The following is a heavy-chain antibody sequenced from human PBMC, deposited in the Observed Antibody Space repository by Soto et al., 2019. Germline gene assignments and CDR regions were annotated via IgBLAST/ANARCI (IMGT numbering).Heavy chain of an antibody. J-gene: IGHJ6*02. Sequence: SETLSLTCTVSGGSIRSYYWSWIRQPPGKGLEWIGYMYNTGSTIYNPSLKSRVTISVDTSKNQFSLKLNSVTAADTAVYYCARDLWGYCGADCYPLDVWGQGTTVTVS. CDR3: ARDLWGYCGADCYPLDV. CDR2: MYNTGST. V-gene: IGHV4-59*01. CDR1: GGSIRSYY. D-gene: IGHD2-21*02.